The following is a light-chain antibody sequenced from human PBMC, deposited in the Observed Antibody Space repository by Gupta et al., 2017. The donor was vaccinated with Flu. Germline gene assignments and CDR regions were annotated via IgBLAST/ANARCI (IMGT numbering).Light chain of an antibody. CDR2: EVS. Sequence: PVTLGQPAYNSGSSSQRLVYKKGITFLNWFQQRPGHSPMLLIYEVSNRDCGVPDRFSGSGSGTDFTLKINRVEAEDVGFYYCMRGTHPWTFGQGTRLEI. CDR1: QRLVYKKGITF. V-gene: IGKV2-30*01. J-gene: IGKJ2*02. CDR3: MRGTHPWT.